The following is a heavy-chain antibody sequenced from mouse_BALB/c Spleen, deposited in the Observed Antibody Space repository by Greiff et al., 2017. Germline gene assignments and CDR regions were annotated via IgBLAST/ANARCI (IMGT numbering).Heavy chain of an antibody. CDR1: GFTFSSFG. CDR3: ARYDGYYAMDY. V-gene: IGHV5-17*02. Sequence: EVQVVESGGGLVQPGGSLKLSCAASGFTFSSFGMHWVRQAPEKGLEWVAYISSGSSTIYYADTVKGRFTISRDNPKNTLFLQMTSLRSEDTAMYYCARYDGYYAMDYWGQGTSVTVSS. CDR2: ISSGSSTI. J-gene: IGHJ4*01. D-gene: IGHD2-14*01.